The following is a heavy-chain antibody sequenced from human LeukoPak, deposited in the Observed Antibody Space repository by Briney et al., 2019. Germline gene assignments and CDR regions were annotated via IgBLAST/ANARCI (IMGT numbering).Heavy chain of an antibody. D-gene: IGHD2-8*02. CDR3: AIATPGRGAFGS. CDR2: ISGSGGST. V-gene: IGHV3-23*01. Sequence: GGSLRLSCAASGFTFSSYAMSWVRQAPGKGLEWVSAISGSGGSTYYADSVKGRFTISRDNSKNSLSLQMNSLTAEDTAIYYCAIATPGRGAFGSWGQGTLVSVSS. CDR1: GFTFSSYA. J-gene: IGHJ4*02.